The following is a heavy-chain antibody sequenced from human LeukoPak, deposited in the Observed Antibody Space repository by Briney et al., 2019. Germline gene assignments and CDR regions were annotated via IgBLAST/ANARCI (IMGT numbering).Heavy chain of an antibody. D-gene: IGHD6-13*01. V-gene: IGHV1-8*01. CDR2: MNPNSGNT. CDR3: ARTGYSSSWYDAFDI. Sequence: APVKVSCKASGYTFTSYDINWVRQATGQGLEWMGWMNPNSGNTGYAQKFQGRVTMTRNTSISTAYMELSSLRSEDTAVYYCARTGYSSSWYDAFDIWGQGTMVTVSS. J-gene: IGHJ3*02. CDR1: GYTFTSYD.